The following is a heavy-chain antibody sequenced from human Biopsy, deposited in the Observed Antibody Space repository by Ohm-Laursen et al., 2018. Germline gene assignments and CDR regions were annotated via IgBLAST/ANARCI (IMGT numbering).Heavy chain of an antibody. CDR3: AKDSFAMEWRGLDV. CDR2: ISWNGPLK. V-gene: IGHV3-9*01. J-gene: IGHJ6*02. D-gene: IGHD3-3*01. CDR1: GFKFHDYA. Sequence: SLRLSCAASGFKFHDYAMHWVRQVPGKGLEWVAGISWNGPLKFYADSVKGRFTISRDNTKKILFLQMNSLRLEDTAFYYCAKDSFAMEWRGLDVWGQGTTVTVSS.